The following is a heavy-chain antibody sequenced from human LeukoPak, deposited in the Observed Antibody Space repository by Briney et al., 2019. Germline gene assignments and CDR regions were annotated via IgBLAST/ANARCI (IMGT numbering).Heavy chain of an antibody. CDR3: ARDQEGFDY. V-gene: IGHV1-46*01. CDR2: IYPRDGST. Sequence: ASVKVSCKASGYTFTSNCIHWVRLAPGQGLEWMGMIYPRDGSTSYAQKFQGRVTVTRDTSTSTVHMELSGLRSEDTAVYYCARDQEGFDYWGQGTLVTVSS. CDR1: GYTFTSNC. J-gene: IGHJ4*02.